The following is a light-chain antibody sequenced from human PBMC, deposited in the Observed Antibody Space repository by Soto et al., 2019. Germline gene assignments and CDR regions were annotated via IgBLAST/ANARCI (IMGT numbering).Light chain of an antibody. CDR2: KAS. J-gene: IGKJ3*01. CDR1: QGISTY. CDR3: QQSYSTPPT. Sequence: DIQMTQSPSSLSASVGDRVTITCRASQGISTYLNWYQQKPGKAPKLLIYKASSLESGVPSRFSGSGSGTEFTLTIISLQPEDFATYYCQQSYSTPPTFCPGTKVDIK. V-gene: IGKV1-39*01.